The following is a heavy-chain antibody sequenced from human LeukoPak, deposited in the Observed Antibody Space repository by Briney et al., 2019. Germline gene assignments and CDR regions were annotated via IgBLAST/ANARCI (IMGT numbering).Heavy chain of an antibody. D-gene: IGHD3-10*01. V-gene: IGHV3-30*02. Sequence: EAGGSLRLSCAASGFTFSSYGMHWVRRAPGKGLEWVSFINYNGRNNYYADSVKGRFTISRDSSKNTLSLQMNSLRDEDTAVYYCAKDGPIYYIDYWGQGTLVTVSS. CDR3: AKDGPIYYIDY. CDR1: GFTFSSYG. J-gene: IGHJ4*02. CDR2: INYNGRNN.